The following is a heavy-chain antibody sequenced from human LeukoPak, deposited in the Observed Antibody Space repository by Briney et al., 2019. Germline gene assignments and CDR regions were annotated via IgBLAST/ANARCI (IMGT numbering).Heavy chain of an antibody. V-gene: IGHV4-59*01. CDR3: ARDLSQVGVVTLGASDI. CDR2: IYYSGST. Sequence: SETLSLTCTVPGGSISSYYWNWIRQPPGKGLEWIGYIYYSGSTNYNPSLKSRVTISVDTSKNQFSLELTSVTAADTAVYYCARDLSQVGVVTLGASDIWGQGTMVTVSS. CDR1: GGSISSYY. D-gene: IGHD3-3*01. J-gene: IGHJ3*02.